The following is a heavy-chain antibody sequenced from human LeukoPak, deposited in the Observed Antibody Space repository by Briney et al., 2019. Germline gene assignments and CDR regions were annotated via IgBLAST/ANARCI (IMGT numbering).Heavy chain of an antibody. Sequence: SETLSLTRNVSGGSISSSYWSWIRQPPGKGLEWVGYIYNAGTTNYNPSLNSRVTISVDTSKNQLSLRLSSVTAADTAAYYCARHEPPGARRHLDYWGQGTLVTVSS. V-gene: IGHV4-59*08. CDR1: GGSISSSY. D-gene: IGHD1-14*01. J-gene: IGHJ4*02. CDR3: ARHEPPGARRHLDY. CDR2: IYNAGTT.